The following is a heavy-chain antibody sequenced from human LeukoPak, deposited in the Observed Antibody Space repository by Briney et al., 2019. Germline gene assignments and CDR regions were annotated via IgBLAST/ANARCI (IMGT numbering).Heavy chain of an antibody. D-gene: IGHD3-10*02. CDR1: GFTFSSYE. Sequence: GSLRLSCAASGFTFSSYEMNWVRQAPGKGLEWVSYVSSSGSTIYYADSVKGRFTISRDNAKNSLYLQMNSLRAEDTAVYYCAELGITMIGGVWGKGTTVTISS. V-gene: IGHV3-48*03. CDR3: AELGITMIGGV. J-gene: IGHJ6*04. CDR2: VSSSGSTI.